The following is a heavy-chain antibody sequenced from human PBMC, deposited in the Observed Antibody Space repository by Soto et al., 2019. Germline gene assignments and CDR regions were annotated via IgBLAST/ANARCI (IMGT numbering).Heavy chain of an antibody. V-gene: IGHV3-21*01. J-gene: IGHJ4*02. CDR1: GFTFSSYS. CDR2: ISRNSDYI. Sequence: EVQLVESGGGLVKPGGSLRLSCAASGFTFSSYSMNWVRQAPGKGLEWVSSISRNSDYIYYSDSVKGRFIISRDNARTSLYVHMNSVRAEDTAVYYCARVGAYFGEFDYFDYWGQGALVTVSS. CDR3: ARVGAYFGEFDYFDY. D-gene: IGHD3-10*01.